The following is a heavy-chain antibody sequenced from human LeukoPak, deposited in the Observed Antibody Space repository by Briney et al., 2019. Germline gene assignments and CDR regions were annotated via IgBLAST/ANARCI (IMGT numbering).Heavy chain of an antibody. CDR3: ARGRVDSGYDWGGSYYHYYMDV. J-gene: IGHJ6*03. CDR2: IYYTGRT. CDR1: GGPISVDY. V-gene: IGHV4-59*01. Sequence: PSETLSLTCIVSGGPISVDYWNWIRQAPGKGLEWIGYIYYTGRTKYNPSLASRLTISIDTSKSQFSLRLTSVTAADTAVYYCARGRVDSGYDWGGSYYHYYMDVWGKGTTVTVSS. D-gene: IGHD5-12*01.